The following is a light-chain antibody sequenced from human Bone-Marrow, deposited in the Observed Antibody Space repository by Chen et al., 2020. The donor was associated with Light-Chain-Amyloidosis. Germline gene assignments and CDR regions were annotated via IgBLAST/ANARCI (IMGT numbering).Light chain of an antibody. Sequence: NFMLTHPHSVSESPAKTVIISCTRSSGSIATNYVQWYQQRPGSSPTTVIYEDDQRPSAVPDRFSGSIDRASNAASLTIAGLKNEDEADYYCQSYQGSSQGVFGGGTKLTVL. CDR1: SGSIATNY. CDR3: QSYQGSSQGV. J-gene: IGLJ3*02. CDR2: EDD. V-gene: IGLV6-57*01.